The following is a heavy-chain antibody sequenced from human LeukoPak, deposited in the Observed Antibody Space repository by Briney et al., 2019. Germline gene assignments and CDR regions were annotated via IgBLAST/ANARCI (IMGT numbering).Heavy chain of an antibody. V-gene: IGHV4-59*01. D-gene: IGHD4/OR15-4a*01. CDR3: AREGDGDKSTNWFDP. CDR1: GGSISSYY. CDR2: IYYSGST. Sequence: SETLSLTCTVSGGSISSYYWSWIRQPPGRGLEWIGYIYYSGSTNYNPSLKSRVTISVDTSKNQFSLKLSSVTAADTAVYYRAREGDGDKSTNWFDPWGKGTMVTVSS. J-gene: IGHJ5*02.